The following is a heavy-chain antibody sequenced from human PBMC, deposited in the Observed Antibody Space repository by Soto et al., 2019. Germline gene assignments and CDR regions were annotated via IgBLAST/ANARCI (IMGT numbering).Heavy chain of an antibody. V-gene: IGHV3-21*01. D-gene: IGHD6-19*01. CDR1: GFTFSSYS. CDR3: ARDPKGGSGWTSYYYGMEV. CDR2: ITSSSSYI. J-gene: IGHJ6*02. Sequence: KTGGSLRLSCAASGFTFSSYSMNWVRQAPGKGLELVSSITSSSSYIYYAASVKGRFTISRENAKNSLYLQMHSLREEATAVFYCARDPKGGSGWTSYYYGMEVSDQGTTLTAPS.